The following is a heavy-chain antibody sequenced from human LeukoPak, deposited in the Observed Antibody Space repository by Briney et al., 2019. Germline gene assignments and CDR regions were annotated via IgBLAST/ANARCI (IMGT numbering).Heavy chain of an antibody. V-gene: IGHV2-5*02. CDR2: IYWDDDK. Sequence: SGPTLVRPTQTLPVTRTVSGFSLSTTGVGVGWIRQPPGKALECLVFIYWDDDKRYSPSLQSRLTITKDTSKNQVVLSMKNMNPVATATYYWARTVVEAATPFDPWGPGTLVTVSS. CDR3: ARTVVEAATPFDP. J-gene: IGHJ5*02. D-gene: IGHD2-15*01. CDR1: GFSLSTTGVG.